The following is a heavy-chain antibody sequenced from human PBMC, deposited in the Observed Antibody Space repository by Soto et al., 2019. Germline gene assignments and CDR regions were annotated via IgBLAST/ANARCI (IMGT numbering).Heavy chain of an antibody. CDR2: ISAFNGKT. J-gene: IGHJ4*01. CDR3: ARDRVPKSSGFFPFDY. V-gene: IGHV1-18*01. CDR1: GYTFNIYG. Sequence: QIQLVQSGAEVKKPGASVKVSCKASGYTFNIYGINWVRQAPGQGLEWMGWISAFNGKTNYAQNVQGRVTMTTDTSTSTAYVELRSLRSDDTAVYSCARDRVPKSSGFFPFDYWGHGTLVTVSS. D-gene: IGHD3-22*01.